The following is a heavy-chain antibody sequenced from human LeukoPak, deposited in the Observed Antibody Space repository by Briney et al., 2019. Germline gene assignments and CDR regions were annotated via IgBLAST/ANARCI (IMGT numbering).Heavy chain of an antibody. V-gene: IGHV3-30*18. D-gene: IGHD6-13*01. CDR1: GFTFSSYG. J-gene: IGHJ4*02. Sequence: GGSLRLSCAASGFTFSSYGMHWVRQAPGKGLEWVAVISYDGSNKYYADSVKGRFTISRDNSMNTLYLQMNSLRAEDTAVYYCAKTAGYSSSWSLDYWGQGTLVTVSS. CDR2: ISYDGSNK. CDR3: AKTAGYSSSWSLDY.